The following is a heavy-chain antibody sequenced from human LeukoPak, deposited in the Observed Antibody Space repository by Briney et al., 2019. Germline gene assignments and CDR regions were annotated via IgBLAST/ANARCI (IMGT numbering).Heavy chain of an antibody. V-gene: IGHV3-15*01. D-gene: IGHD2-15*01. CDR2: IKSKTDGGTT. CDR1: GFTFSNAW. J-gene: IGHJ6*04. CDR3: TTVGGYCSGGSCYGMDV. Sequence: GGSLRLSCAASGFTFSNAWMSWVRQAPGKGLEWVGRIKSKTDGGTTDYAAPVKGRFTISRDDSKNTLYLQMNSLKTEDTAVYYCTTVGGYCSGGSCYGMDVWGEGTTVTVSS.